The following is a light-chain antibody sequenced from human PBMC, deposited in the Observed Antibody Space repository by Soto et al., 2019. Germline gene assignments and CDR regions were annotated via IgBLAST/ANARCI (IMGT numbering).Light chain of an antibody. Sequence: DIQMTQSPSSLSASVGDRVTITCRASQSIGSYLSWCQQKLGKAPKLLIYAASSLQSGVPSRFSGSGSGTDFTLTISSLQPEDFATYYCQQSYSTPPTFGGGTKVDIK. CDR3: QQSYSTPPT. CDR2: AAS. V-gene: IGKV1-39*01. CDR1: QSIGSY. J-gene: IGKJ4*01.